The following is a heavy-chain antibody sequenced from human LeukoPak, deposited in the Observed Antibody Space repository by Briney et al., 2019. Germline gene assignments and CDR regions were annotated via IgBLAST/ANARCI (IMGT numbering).Heavy chain of an antibody. CDR1: GGSISSYY. V-gene: IGHV4-59*01. Sequence: SETLSLTCTVSGGSISSYYWSWIRQPPGKGLEWIGYIYHSGRTNYNPSLKSRVTISIDTSKKQFSLKLSSVTAADTAVYYCARGKQVVDYWGQGTLVTVSS. CDR3: ARGKQVVDY. D-gene: IGHD2-15*01. CDR2: IYHSGRT. J-gene: IGHJ4*02.